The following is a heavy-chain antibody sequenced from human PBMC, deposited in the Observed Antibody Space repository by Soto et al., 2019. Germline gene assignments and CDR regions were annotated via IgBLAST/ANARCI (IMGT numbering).Heavy chain of an antibody. CDR2: IYYSGST. V-gene: IGHV4-31*03. D-gene: IGHD3-3*01. J-gene: IGHJ4*02. CDR3: ARGRIFGVVIPDFDY. Sequence: QVQLQESGPGLVKPSQTLSLTCTVSGGSSSSGGYYWSWIRQPPGQGLEWIGYIYYSGSTYYNPSLKRRVTISVDTSKNQFSLKLSSVTAADTAVYYSARGRIFGVVIPDFDYWGQGTLVAVSS. CDR1: GGSSSSGGYY.